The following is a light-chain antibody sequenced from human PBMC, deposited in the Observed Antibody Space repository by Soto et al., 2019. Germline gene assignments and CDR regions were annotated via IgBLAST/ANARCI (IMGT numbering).Light chain of an antibody. CDR2: GAS. CDR3: QHYNNWPPWT. J-gene: IGKJ1*01. CDR1: QSVYNN. Sequence: EIVMTQSPATLSVSPGERATLSCRASQSVYNNLAWYQQKPGQAPRLLIYGASTRATGIPARFSGSGSGTEFTLTISTLQSEDFAIYYCQHYNNWPPWTFGQGTKVDIK. V-gene: IGKV3-15*01.